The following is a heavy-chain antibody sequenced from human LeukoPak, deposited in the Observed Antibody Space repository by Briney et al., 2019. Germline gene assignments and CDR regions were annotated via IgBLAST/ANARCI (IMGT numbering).Heavy chain of an antibody. D-gene: IGHD1-26*01. CDR3: TRESGSYHGNDF. CDR2: INPNNGGT. V-gene: IGHV1-2*06. J-gene: IGHJ4*02. Sequence: ASVKVSCKASGYTFTGYYMHWVRQAPGQGLEWMGRINPNNGGTNYAQKFQGRVTMTGDTSISTAYMELSSLRSDDTAVYYCTRESGSYHGNDFWGQGTLVTVSS. CDR1: GYTFTGYY.